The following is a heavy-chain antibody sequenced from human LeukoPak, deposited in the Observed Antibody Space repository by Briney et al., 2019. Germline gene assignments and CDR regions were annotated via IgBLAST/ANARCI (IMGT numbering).Heavy chain of an antibody. CDR2: IYYSGST. D-gene: IGHD6-6*01. CDR3: ARDSGSSYDNWFDP. V-gene: IGHV4-59*01. Sequence: SETPSLTCTVSGGTISSYYWSWIRKPPGKGLEWIGYIYYSGSTNYNPSLKSRVTISVDTSKNQFSLKLSSVTAADTAVYYCARDSGSSYDNWFDPWGQGTLVTVSS. J-gene: IGHJ5*02. CDR1: GGTISSYY.